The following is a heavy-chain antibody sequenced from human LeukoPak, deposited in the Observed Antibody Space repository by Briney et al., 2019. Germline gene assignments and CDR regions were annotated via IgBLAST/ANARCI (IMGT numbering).Heavy chain of an antibody. D-gene: IGHD4-23*01. Sequence: PGGSLRLSCAASGFTFSSYGMSWVRQAPGKGLEWVSPFSGSGGSTYYADSVKGRFTISRDNSKNTLYLQMNSLRAEDTAVYYCAKEGPRYGGKFFDYWGQGTLVTVSS. V-gene: IGHV3-23*01. CDR1: GFTFSSYG. CDR2: FSGSGGST. J-gene: IGHJ4*02. CDR3: AKEGPRYGGKFFDY.